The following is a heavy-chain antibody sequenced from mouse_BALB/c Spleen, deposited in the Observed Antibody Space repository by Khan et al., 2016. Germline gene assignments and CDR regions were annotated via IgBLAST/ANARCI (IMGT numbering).Heavy chain of an antibody. CDR1: GYTFTDYA. Sequence: QVQLQQSGPELVRPGVSVKISCKGSGYTFTDYALHWVKQSHTKSLEWIGVISTYSGNINYNQKFKGKATMTVDKSSSTAYMELARLTSEDSADDYCARWGLRWYFDVWGAGTTVTVSS. J-gene: IGHJ1*01. CDR3: ARWGLRWYFDV. D-gene: IGHD2-2*01. V-gene: IGHV1S137*01. CDR2: ISTYSGNI.